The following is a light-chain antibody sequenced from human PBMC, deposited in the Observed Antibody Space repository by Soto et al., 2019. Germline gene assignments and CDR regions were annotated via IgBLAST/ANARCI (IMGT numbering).Light chain of an antibody. V-gene: IGLV1-47*02. CDR3: AAWDDSLNGVV. CDR2: SNN. Sequence: QPVLTQPPSASGTPGQRVTMSCSGSSSNLGSNYVYWYQQLPGTAPKLLIYSNNQRPSGVPDRFSGSKSGTSASLAISGLRSEDEADYYCAAWDDSLNGVVFGGGTKLTVL. J-gene: IGLJ2*01. CDR1: SSNLGSNY.